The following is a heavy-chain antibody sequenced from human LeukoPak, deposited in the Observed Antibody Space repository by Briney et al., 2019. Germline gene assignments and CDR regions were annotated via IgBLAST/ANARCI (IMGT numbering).Heavy chain of an antibody. V-gene: IGHV3-74*01. D-gene: IGHD5-18*01. Sequence: QPGGSLRLSCAASGFTFSSYWMHWVRQAPGKGLVWVSRINSDGSSTSYADSVKGRFTISRDNAKNTLYLQMNSLRAEDTAVYYCAKEGGSLQLWQWYNWFDPWGQGTLVTVSS. J-gene: IGHJ5*02. CDR3: AKEGGSLQLWQWYNWFDP. CDR2: INSDGSST. CDR1: GFTFSSYW.